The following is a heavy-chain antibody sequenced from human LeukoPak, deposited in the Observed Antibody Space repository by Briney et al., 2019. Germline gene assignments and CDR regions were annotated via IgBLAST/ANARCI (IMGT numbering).Heavy chain of an antibody. V-gene: IGHV3-30*18. CDR1: GFTFSSYG. Sequence: PGRSLRLSCAASGFTFSSYGMPWVRQAPGKGLEWVAVISYDGSNKYYADSVKGRFTISRDNSKNTLYLQMNSLRAEDTAVYYCAKAVGSGSYTQGVFDYWGQGTLVTVSS. J-gene: IGHJ4*02. D-gene: IGHD3-10*01. CDR3: AKAVGSGSYTQGVFDY. CDR2: ISYDGSNK.